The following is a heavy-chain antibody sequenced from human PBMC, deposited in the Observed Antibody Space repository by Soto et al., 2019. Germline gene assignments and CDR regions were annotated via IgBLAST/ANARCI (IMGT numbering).Heavy chain of an antibody. V-gene: IGHV5-10-1*01. J-gene: IGHJ6*02. D-gene: IGHD1-26*01. Sequence: HGESLKIWCKGSGYSFTSYWISWVRQMPGKGLEWMGRIDPSDSYTNYSPSFQGHVTISADRSISTAYLQWSSLKASDTAMYYCARQDSIVGATNYYYCGMDVWGQGTTVTVSS. CDR3: ARQDSIVGATNYYYCGMDV. CDR1: GYSFTSYW. CDR2: IDPSDSYT.